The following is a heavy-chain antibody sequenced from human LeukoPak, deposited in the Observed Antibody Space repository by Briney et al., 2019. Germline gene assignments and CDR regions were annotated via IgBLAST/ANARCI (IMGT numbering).Heavy chain of an antibody. CDR3: AREGGGTGRWFDP. V-gene: IGHV1-2*02. Sequence: GASVKVSCKASGYTFTGYYMHCVRQAPGQGLEWMGWINPNRGGTNYAQKFQGRVTMTSDTSISTAYMELSRLRSDDTAVYHRAREGGGTGRWFDPWGQGTLVTVSS. CDR2: INPNRGGT. J-gene: IGHJ5*02. CDR1: GYTFTGYY. D-gene: IGHD2-15*01.